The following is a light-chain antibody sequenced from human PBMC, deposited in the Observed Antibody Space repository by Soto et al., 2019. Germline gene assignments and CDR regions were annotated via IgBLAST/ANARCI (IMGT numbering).Light chain of an antibody. V-gene: IGKV3-15*01. CDR1: QSVGSY. J-gene: IGKJ5*01. CDR3: QQYNNWLIT. CDR2: GAS. Sequence: EIVLTQSPATLSLSPGERATLSCRASQSVGSYLAWYQQKPGHAPRLLIYGASTRATGIPARFSGSGSGTEFTLTISSLQSEDFAVYYCQQYNNWLITFGQGTRLEIK.